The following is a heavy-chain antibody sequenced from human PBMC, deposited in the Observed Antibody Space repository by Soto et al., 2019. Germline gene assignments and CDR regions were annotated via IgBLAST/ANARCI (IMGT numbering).Heavy chain of an antibody. CDR3: AAVPEGYVATLAFDI. J-gene: IGHJ3*02. V-gene: IGHV1-58*02. D-gene: IGHD5-12*01. Sequence: ASVKVSCKASGFTFTSSAMQWVRQARGQRLEWIGWIVVGSGNTNYAQKFQERVTITRDMSTSTAYMELSSLRSEDTAVYYCAAVPEGYVATLAFDIWGQGTMVTVSS. CDR1: GFTFTSSA. CDR2: IVVGSGNT.